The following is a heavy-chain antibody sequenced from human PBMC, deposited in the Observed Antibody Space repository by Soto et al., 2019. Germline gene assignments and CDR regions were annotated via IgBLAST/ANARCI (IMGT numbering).Heavy chain of an antibody. V-gene: IGHV4-31*03. J-gene: IGHJ4*02. CDR2: RYYSEST. CDR3: ARTKCSGVSCYSWSLDY. Sequence: SETLSLTCTVSGGSITTGGYYWSWIRQLPGKGLEWIGHRYYSESTYYNPSLKSRVSISLDTSKNQFSLKLSFVTAADTAMYYCARTKCSGVSCYSWSLDYWGQGTPVTVS. D-gene: IGHD2-15*01. CDR1: GGSITTGGYY.